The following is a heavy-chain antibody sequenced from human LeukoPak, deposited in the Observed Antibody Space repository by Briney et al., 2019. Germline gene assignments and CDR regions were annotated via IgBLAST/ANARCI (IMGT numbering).Heavy chain of an antibody. D-gene: IGHD3-10*01. J-gene: IGHJ4*02. Sequence: GASVTVSCKASGYTFTSYGISWVRQAPGQGLEWMGWISAYNGNTNYAQKLQGRVTMTTDTSTSTAYMELRSLRSDDTAVYYCARDERVTMVRGRLDYWGQRTLVTVSS. V-gene: IGHV1-18*01. CDR3: ARDERVTMVRGRLDY. CDR2: ISAYNGNT. CDR1: GYTFTSYG.